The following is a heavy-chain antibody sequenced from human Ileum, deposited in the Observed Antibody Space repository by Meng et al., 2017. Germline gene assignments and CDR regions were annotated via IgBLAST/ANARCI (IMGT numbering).Heavy chain of an antibody. CDR3: ARYYYVTHGFSNWVDP. CDR1: GGSISTGGDW. CDR2: MHYTGRA. V-gene: IGHV4-31*03. J-gene: IGHJ5*02. D-gene: IGHD3-10*02. Sequence: LRLSCTVSGGSISTGGDWWTWIRQHPGKGLEWIGYMHYTGRAYYNPSLKSRVFISVDTSNNQFSLKLSSVTAADTAFYYCARYYYVTHGFSNWVDPWGLGTLVTVSS.